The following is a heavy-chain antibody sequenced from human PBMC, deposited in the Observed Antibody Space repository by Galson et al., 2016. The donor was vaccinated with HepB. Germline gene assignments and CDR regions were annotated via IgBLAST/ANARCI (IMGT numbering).Heavy chain of an antibody. V-gene: IGHV3-33*01. CDR1: GFTLSSYG. D-gene: IGHD1-7*01. Sequence: SLRLSCAASGFTLSSYGMHWVRQAPGKGLEWVALIWYDGSNKYYADSVKGRFTISRDNSKKTLYLQMNSLRAEDTAVYNCARDFGETGNTGGPIDYWGQGTLVTVSS. CDR2: IWYDGSNK. J-gene: IGHJ4*02. CDR3: ARDFGETGNTGGPIDY.